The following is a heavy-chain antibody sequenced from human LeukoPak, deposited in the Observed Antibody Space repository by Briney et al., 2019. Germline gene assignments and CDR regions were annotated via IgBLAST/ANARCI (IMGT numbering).Heavy chain of an antibody. J-gene: IGHJ4*02. D-gene: IGHD2-15*01. V-gene: IGHV1-46*01. CDR3: AREIEVGIDY. Sequence: AAVKVSRKASGYTFTSYYMHWVRQAPGQGLEWMGIINPSGGSTSYAQKFQGRVTMTRDTSTSTVYMELSSLRSEDTPVYYCAREIEVGIDYWGQGTLVTVSS. CDR2: INPSGGST. CDR1: GYTFTSYY.